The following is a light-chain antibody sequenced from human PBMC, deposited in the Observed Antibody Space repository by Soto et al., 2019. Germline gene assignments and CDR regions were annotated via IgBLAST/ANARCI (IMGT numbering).Light chain of an antibody. J-gene: IGKJ2*02. CDR2: TAS. Sequence: DIKMTQSPSSLSVSVGDRVTITCRASQSIVSYLNWYQQKLGKAPKLLIYTASNLQRGVPSRFSGSGSGTDFTLTISNLQPEDFATYYCQQSYSTPRTFGQGTKLEIK. CDR3: QQSYSTPRT. V-gene: IGKV1-39*01. CDR1: QSIVSY.